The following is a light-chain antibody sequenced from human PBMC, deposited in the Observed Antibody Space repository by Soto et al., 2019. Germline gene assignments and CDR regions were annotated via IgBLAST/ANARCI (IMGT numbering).Light chain of an antibody. CDR3: QQYGSSPIGT. Sequence: PGESATLSCRASQSVSSSYLAWYQQKPGQAPRLLIYGASSRATGIPDRFSGSGSGTDFTLTISRLEPEDFAVYYCQQYGSSPIGTFGQGTKVDIK. J-gene: IGKJ1*01. CDR2: GAS. V-gene: IGKV3-20*01. CDR1: QSVSSSY.